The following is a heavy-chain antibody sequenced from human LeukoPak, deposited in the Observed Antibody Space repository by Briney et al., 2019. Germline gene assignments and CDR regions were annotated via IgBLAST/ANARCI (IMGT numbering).Heavy chain of an antibody. V-gene: IGHV4-34*01. D-gene: IGHD2-21*02. Sequence: SETLSLTCAVYGGSFSGYYWSWIRQPPGKGLEWIGEINHSGSTNYNPSLKSRVTMSVDTSKNQFSLKLSSVTAADTAVYYCARDWLVTAPLRHYYYYMDVWGKGTTVTISS. J-gene: IGHJ6*03. CDR2: INHSGST. CDR1: GGSFSGYY. CDR3: ARDWLVTAPLRHYYYYMDV.